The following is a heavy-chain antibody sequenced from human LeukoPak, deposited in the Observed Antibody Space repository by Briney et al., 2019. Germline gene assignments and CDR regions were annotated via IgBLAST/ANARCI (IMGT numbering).Heavy chain of an antibody. D-gene: IGHD1-1*01. CDR2: MSPNSGDT. CDR1: GGTFSSYA. V-gene: IGHV1-8*02. J-gene: IGHJ4*02. Sequence: VASVKVSCKASGGTFSSYAISWVRQAPGQGLEWMGWMSPNSGDTGYAQKFQGRVSMTRDIFKSTAYMELSSLRSEDTAIYYCASNPPNTGDFYYWGLGTLVTVSS. CDR3: ASNPPNTGDFYY.